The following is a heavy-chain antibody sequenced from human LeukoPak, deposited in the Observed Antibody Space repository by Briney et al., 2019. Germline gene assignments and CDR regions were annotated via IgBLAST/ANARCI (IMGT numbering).Heavy chain of an antibody. CDR2: IFHSGTT. V-gene: IGHV4-38-2*02. CDR1: GYSISSGFF. J-gene: IGHJ4*02. Sequence: PSETLSLTCSVSGYSISSGFFWGWIRQPPGKGLEWIGNIFHSGTTFYNTSLKSRVAISVDTSKNQFSLKLSSVTAADTAVYYCARDGAAAGDYFDYWGQGTLATVSS. D-gene: IGHD6-13*01. CDR3: ARDGAAAGDYFDY.